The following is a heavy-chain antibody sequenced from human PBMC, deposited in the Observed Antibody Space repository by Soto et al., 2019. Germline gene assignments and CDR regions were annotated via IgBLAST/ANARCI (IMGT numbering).Heavy chain of an antibody. D-gene: IGHD4-17*01. J-gene: IGHJ4*02. CDR3: ARHFGNYGDWAFDF. Sequence: SETLSLACTVSGGSISDSSHYWAWIRQPPGKGLEWIATINYSGRTYYNPSLRSRVTISVDTSRDQFSLNLNSVTAADTAVYYCARHFGNYGDWAFDFWGQGTPVTVSS. V-gene: IGHV4-39*01. CDR2: INYSGRT. CDR1: GGSISDSSHY.